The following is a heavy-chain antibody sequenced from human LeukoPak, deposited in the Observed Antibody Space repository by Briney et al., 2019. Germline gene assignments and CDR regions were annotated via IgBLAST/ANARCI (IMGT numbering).Heavy chain of an antibody. J-gene: IGHJ4*02. D-gene: IGHD3-22*01. CDR1: GYTFTSYA. Sequence: SVKVSCKASGYTFTSYAISWVRQAPGQGLEWMGGIIPIFGTANYAQKFQGRVTITADESTSTAYMELSSLRSEDTAVYYCARADPYYYDSSGYYYFDYWGQGTLVTVSS. CDR3: ARADPYYYDSSGYYYFDY. CDR2: IIPIFGTA. V-gene: IGHV1-69*13.